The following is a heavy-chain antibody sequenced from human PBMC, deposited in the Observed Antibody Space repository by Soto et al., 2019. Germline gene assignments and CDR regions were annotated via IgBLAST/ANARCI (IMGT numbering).Heavy chain of an antibody. CDR3: ARAGDIVMGTHELGAFDI. J-gene: IGHJ3*02. Sequence: QVQLVESGGGVVRPGRSLRLSCAASGFIFSNYGMHWVRQAAGKGLEWVAVIWYDGTNKYYADSVKGRFTISRDNSKNALYLQMNSLRAEDMAVYYCARAGDIVMGTHELGAFDIWGQTTVVTVSS. CDR2: IWYDGTNK. CDR1: GFIFSNYG. V-gene: IGHV3-33*01. D-gene: IGHD5-18*01.